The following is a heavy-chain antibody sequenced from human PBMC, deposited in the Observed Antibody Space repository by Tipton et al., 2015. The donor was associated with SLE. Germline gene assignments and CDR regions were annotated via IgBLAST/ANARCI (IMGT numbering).Heavy chain of an antibody. V-gene: IGHV3-30-3*01. J-gene: IGHJ6*02. Sequence: SLRLSCAASGFTFSSYAMHWVRQAPGKGLEWVAVISYDGSNKYYADSVKGRFTISRDNSKNTLYLQMNSLRAEDTAVFYCTRSGGHYYDSRGYLPYYFYGMDVWGQGTTVIVSS. CDR3: TRSGGHYYDSRGYLPYYFYGMDV. D-gene: IGHD3-22*01. CDR1: GFTFSSYA. CDR2: ISYDGSNK.